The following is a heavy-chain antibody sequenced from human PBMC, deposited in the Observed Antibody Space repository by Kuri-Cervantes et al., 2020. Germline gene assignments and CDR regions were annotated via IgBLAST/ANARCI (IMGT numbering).Heavy chain of an antibody. CDR1: GFTFSSYG. Sequence: GGSLRLSCAASGFTFSSYGMHWVRQAPGKGLEWVAVIWYDGSNKYYADSVKGRFTISRDNSKNTLHLHVVNLRTDDMAVYYCARAGGDCGGDCYWWSWFDLWGQGTLVTVSS. D-gene: IGHD2-21*02. CDR2: IWYDGSNK. V-gene: IGHV3-33*01. J-gene: IGHJ5*02. CDR3: ARAGGDCGGDCYWWSWFDL.